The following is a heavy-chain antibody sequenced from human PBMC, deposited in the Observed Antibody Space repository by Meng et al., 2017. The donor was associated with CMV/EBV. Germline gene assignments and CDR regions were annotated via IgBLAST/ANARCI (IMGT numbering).Heavy chain of an antibody. D-gene: IGHD1-26*01. CDR2: ITHSGST. V-gene: IGHV4-34*01. CDR1: GGSVISYY. Sequence: SGTGLLNASATLARTLSASGGSVISYYWSWVRQPPGKGLAWIGEITHSGSTNYNPSLKSRVTISVDTSKNQFSLKLSSVTAADTAVYYCARGVGATGKADYWGQGTLVTVSS. J-gene: IGHJ4*02. CDR3: ARGVGATGKADY.